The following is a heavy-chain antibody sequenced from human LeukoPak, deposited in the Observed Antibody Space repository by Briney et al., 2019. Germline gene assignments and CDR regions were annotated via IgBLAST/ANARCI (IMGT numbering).Heavy chain of an antibody. Sequence: ASVKVSCKASGYTVTGYYMHWVRQAPGQRLEWMGRINPNSGGTNYAPKFQRRVTMTRDTSISTAYMALSRLRSEETAVYYCARDPPFDYWGQGTLVTVSS. CDR3: ARDPPFDY. CDR2: INPNSGGT. CDR1: GYTVTGYY. J-gene: IGHJ4*02. V-gene: IGHV1-2*06.